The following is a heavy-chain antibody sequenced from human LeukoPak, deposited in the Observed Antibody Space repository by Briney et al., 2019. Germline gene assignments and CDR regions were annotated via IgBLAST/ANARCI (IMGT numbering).Heavy chain of an antibody. V-gene: IGHV1-58*02. CDR2: IVVGSGNT. J-gene: IGHJ6*02. D-gene: IGHD4-4*01. Sequence: SVKVSCKASGFTFTSSATQWVRQARGQRLEWIGWIVVGSGNTNYAQKFQERVTITRDMSTSTAYMELSSLRSEDTAVYYCAAETLPSNSPQYYYYYGMDVWGQGTTVTVSS. CDR3: AAETLPSNSPQYYYYYGMDV. CDR1: GFTFTSSA.